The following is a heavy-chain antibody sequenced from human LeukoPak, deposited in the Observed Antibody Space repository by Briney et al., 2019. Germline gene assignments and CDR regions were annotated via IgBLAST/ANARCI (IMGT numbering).Heavy chain of an antibody. CDR2: ISGSGGSP. D-gene: IGHD3-22*01. CDR1: GFTFSSYA. CDR3: AKPQYYYDTRRRSAGDH. J-gene: IGHJ4*02. Sequence: PGGSLRLSCAASGFTFSSYAMSWVRQAPGKGLEWLSDISGSGGSPYYADSVKGRFTISRDNSKNTLYLQMNSLRAEDTAVYYCAKPQYYYDTRRRSAGDHWGRGTLVTVSS. V-gene: IGHV3-23*01.